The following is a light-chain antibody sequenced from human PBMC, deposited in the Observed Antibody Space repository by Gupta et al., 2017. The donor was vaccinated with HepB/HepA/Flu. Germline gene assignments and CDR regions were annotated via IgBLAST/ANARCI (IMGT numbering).Light chain of an antibody. CDR2: GAS. Sequence: EIVMTQSPATLSVSPGERATLSCRASQSVSSTLAWYQQKPGQAPRLLIYGASTRATGIPARFSGSGSGTEFTLTISSLQSEDFAVYYCQQYNNWPPSWTCGQGTKVEIK. CDR3: QQYNNWPPSWT. V-gene: IGKV3-15*01. J-gene: IGKJ1*01. CDR1: QSVSST.